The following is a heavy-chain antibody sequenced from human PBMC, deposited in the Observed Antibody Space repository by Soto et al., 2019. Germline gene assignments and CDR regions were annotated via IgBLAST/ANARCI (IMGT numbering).Heavy chain of an antibody. Sequence: SETLSLTCAVSGRAIISSNWWSWVGHPPGKGLEWIGEIYHSGSTNYNPSLKSRVTISVDKSKNQFSLKLSSVTAADTAVYYCARDWVGWFGGDYYGMDVWGQGTTVT. CDR3: ARDWVGWFGGDYYGMDV. D-gene: IGHD3-10*01. J-gene: IGHJ6*02. V-gene: IGHV4-4*02. CDR2: IYHSGST. CDR1: GRAIISSNW.